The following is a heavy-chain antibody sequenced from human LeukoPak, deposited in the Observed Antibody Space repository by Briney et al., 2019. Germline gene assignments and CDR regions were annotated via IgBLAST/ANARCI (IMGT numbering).Heavy chain of an antibody. J-gene: IGHJ4*02. CDR2: ISSSSSYI. V-gene: IGHV3-21*01. Sequence: GGSLRLSCAASGFTFSSYSMNWVRQAPGKGLEWVSSISSSSSYIYYADSVKGRFTISRDISKNTLYLQMNSLRAEDTSVYYCAKDLPEPYFDYWGQGTLVTVSS. CDR1: GFTFSSYS. CDR3: AKDLPEPYFDY.